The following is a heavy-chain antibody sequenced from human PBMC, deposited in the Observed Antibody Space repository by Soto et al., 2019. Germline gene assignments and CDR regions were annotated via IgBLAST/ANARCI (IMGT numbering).Heavy chain of an antibody. Sequence: VQLVESGGGVVQPGRSLRLSCAASGFTFSSYAMHWVRQAPGKGLEWVAVISYDGSNKYYADSVKGRFTISRDNSKNTLYLQMNSLRAEDTAVYYCARAYRWDSSGWYFDYWGQGTLVTVSS. CDR3: ARAYRWDSSGWYFDY. D-gene: IGHD6-19*01. J-gene: IGHJ4*02. CDR2: ISYDGSNK. CDR1: GFTFSSYA. V-gene: IGHV3-30-3*01.